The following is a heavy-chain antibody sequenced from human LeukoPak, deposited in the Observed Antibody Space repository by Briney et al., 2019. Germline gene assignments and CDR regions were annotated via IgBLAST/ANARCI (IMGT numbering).Heavy chain of an antibody. CDR1: GFTFSNAW. J-gene: IGHJ3*02. CDR2: IKSKTDGGTT. CDR3: TTDALYCSSTSCSPTEAFDI. Sequence: PGGSLRLSCAASGFTFSNAWMSWVRQAPGKGLEWVGRIKSKTDGGTTDYAAPVKGRFTISRDDSKNTLYLQMNSLKTEDTAVYYCTTDALYCSSTSCSPTEAFDIWGQGTMVTVSS. V-gene: IGHV3-15*01. D-gene: IGHD2-2*01.